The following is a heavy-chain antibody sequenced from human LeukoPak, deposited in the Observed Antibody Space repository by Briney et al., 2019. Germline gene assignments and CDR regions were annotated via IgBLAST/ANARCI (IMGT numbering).Heavy chain of an antibody. CDR3: ARIYCSSTSCHEGYFDY. J-gene: IGHJ4*02. CDR1: GYTFTSYY. V-gene: IGHV1-46*01. CDR2: INPSGGST. Sequence: ASVTVSFMSSGYTFTSYYMHWVRQAPGQGLAWMGLINPSGGSTSYAQKFQGRVTMTKDTSTSTVYMELSSLRSEDKAVYYCARIYCSSTSCHEGYFDYWGQGTLVTVSS. D-gene: IGHD2-2*01.